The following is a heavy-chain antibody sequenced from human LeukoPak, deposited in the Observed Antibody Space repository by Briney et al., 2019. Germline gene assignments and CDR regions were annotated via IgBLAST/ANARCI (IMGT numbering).Heavy chain of an antibody. V-gene: IGHV3-23*01. CDR2: VTNSGGNT. Sequence: GGSLRLSRAASGFTFSAYDMRWVRQAPGEGRECFSTVTNSGGNTYYADYVKGRFTISRDEYKKMLYMQMDSLRGEDTAVYYCVKGAPAHGYNYDLYYYYYGMDVWGQGTTVTVSS. D-gene: IGHD5-18*01. J-gene: IGHJ6*02. CDR1: GFTFSAYD. CDR3: VKGAPAHGYNYDLYYYYYGMDV.